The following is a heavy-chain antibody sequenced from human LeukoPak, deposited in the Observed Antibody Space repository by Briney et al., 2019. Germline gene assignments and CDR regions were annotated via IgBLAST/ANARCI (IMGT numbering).Heavy chain of an antibody. Sequence: PSETLSLTCTVSGGSISSYYWSWIRQPAGKGLEWIGRIYTSGSTNYNPSLKSRVTMSADTSKNQFSLKLNSLTAADTAVYYCARHARGSLADWFDPWGQGTLVTVSS. CDR1: GGSISSYY. J-gene: IGHJ5*02. CDR2: IYTSGST. D-gene: IGHD6-13*01. V-gene: IGHV4-4*07. CDR3: ARHARGSLADWFDP.